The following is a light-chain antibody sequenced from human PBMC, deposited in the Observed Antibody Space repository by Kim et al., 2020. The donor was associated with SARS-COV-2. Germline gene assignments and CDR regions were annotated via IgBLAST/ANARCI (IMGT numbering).Light chain of an antibody. CDR2: SND. CDR1: SSNIGSNT. CDR3: AAWDDSLYGYV. V-gene: IGLV1-44*01. J-gene: IGLJ1*01. Sequence: QSVLIQPPSASGTPGQRVTISCSGGSSNIGSNTVNWYQHLPGTAPKLLIYSNDQRPSGVTDRFAGSKSGTSASLAISWLQSEDEADYYCAAWDDSLYGYVFGTGTKVTVL.